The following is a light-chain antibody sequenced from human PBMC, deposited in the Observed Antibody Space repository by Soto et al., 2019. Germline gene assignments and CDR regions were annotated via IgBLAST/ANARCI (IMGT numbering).Light chain of an antibody. CDR1: SSDVGDYNY. J-gene: IGLJ3*02. V-gene: IGLV2-14*01. CDR2: EVT. CDR3: SSYSRTNILV. Sequence: QSALTQPASVSGSPGQSITISCTGTSSDVGDYNYVSWYQQHPGKAPKLMIYEVTNRPSGVSNHFSGSKSGNTASLTISGLQAEDEADYYCSSYSRTNILVFGGGTKVTVL.